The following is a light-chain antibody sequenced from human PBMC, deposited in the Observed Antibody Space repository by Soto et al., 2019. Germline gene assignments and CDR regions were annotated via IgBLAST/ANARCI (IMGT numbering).Light chain of an antibody. CDR1: SSDVGAYNY. Sequence: QSVLTEPASVSVSPGQSITVSCTGASSDVGAYNYVSWYQQHPGKAPKLMIYEVSNRPSGVSNRFSGSKSGNTASLTISGLQAEDEADYYCSSYTSTSTLVFGTGTKVTVL. CDR3: SSYTSTSTLV. V-gene: IGLV2-14*01. J-gene: IGLJ1*01. CDR2: EVS.